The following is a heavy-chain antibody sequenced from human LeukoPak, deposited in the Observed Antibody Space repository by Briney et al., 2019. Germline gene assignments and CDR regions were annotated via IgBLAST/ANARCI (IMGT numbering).Heavy chain of an antibody. J-gene: IGHJ6*03. D-gene: IGHD3-3*01. CDR2: INHSGST. V-gene: IGHV4-34*01. Sequence: SETLSLTCAVYGRSFSGYYWSWIRQPPGKGLEWIGEINHSGSTNYNPSLKSRVTISVNTSKNQFSLKLSSVTAADTAVYYCAREPGVLRFLEWSYYYYYMDVWGKGTTVTVSS. CDR3: AREPGVLRFLEWSYYYYYMDV. CDR1: GRSFSGYY.